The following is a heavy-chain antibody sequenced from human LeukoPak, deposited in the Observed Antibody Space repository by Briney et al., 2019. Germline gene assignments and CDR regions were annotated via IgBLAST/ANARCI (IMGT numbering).Heavy chain of an antibody. D-gene: IGHD4-17*01. Sequence: GGSLRLSCAASGFTVSSNYMSWVRQAPGKGLEWVSVIYSGGGTYYADSVKGRFTISRGNSKNTLYLQMNSLRAEDTAVYYCAREGATVTTSYYFDYWGQGTLVTVSS. V-gene: IGHV3-66*01. J-gene: IGHJ4*02. CDR1: GFTVSSNY. CDR3: AREGATVTTSYYFDY. CDR2: IYSGGGT.